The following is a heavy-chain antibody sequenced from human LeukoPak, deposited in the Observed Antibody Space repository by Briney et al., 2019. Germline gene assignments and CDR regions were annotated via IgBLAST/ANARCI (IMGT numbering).Heavy chain of an antibody. CDR2: IHSSGST. Sequence: SETLSLTCTVSGRTISSYYWNWIRQPPGKGLEWIGYIHSSGSTKYNPSLKSRVTISVDTSKNQFSLKLSSVTAADRAVYYCARWYSSGWAFDYGGQGTLVTVSS. V-gene: IGHV4-59*08. D-gene: IGHD6-19*01. J-gene: IGHJ4*02. CDR3: ARWYSSGWAFDY. CDR1: GRTISSYY.